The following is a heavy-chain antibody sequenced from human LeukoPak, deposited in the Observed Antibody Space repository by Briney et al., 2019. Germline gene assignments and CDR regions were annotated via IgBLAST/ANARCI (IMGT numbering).Heavy chain of an antibody. D-gene: IGHD4-23*01. J-gene: IGHJ3*02. CDR2: FYYSGST. Sequence: PSETLSLTCTVSGGSISSSSYYWGWIRQPPGKGLEWIGNFYYSGSTYYNPPLKSRVTISVDTSKNQFSLKLSSVTAADTAVYYCARRGRVTPGHDAFDIWGQGTMVTVSS. CDR1: GGSISSSSYY. V-gene: IGHV4-39*01. CDR3: ARRGRVTPGHDAFDI.